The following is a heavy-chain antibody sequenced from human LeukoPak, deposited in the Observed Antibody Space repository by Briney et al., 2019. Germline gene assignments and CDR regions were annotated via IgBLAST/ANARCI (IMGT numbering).Heavy chain of an antibody. CDR1: GGSISSYY. CDR2: IYYSGST. Sequence: PSETLSLTCTVSGGSISSYYWSWIRQPPGKGLEWIGYIYYSGSTNYNPSLKSRVTISVDTSKNQFSLRLTSVTAADTAVYYCARGNYGSGSYYVVDFGSWGQGTLVTVSS. CDR3: ARGNYGSGSYYVVDFGS. J-gene: IGHJ4*02. D-gene: IGHD3-10*01. V-gene: IGHV4-59*01.